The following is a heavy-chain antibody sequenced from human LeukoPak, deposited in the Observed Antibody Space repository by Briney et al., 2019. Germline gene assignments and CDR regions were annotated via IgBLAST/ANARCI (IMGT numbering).Heavy chain of an antibody. V-gene: IGHV3-48*03. J-gene: IGHJ4*02. D-gene: IGHD5-24*01. CDR2: ISSSGSTI. CDR1: GFTFSSYE. CDR3: ARHRQYNFDS. Sequence: GGSLRLSCAASGFTFSSYEMNWVRQAPGKGLEWVSYISSSGSTIYYADSVKGRFTISRDNAKNSLYLQMNSPRAEDTALYYCARHRQYNFDSWGQGTLVTVSS.